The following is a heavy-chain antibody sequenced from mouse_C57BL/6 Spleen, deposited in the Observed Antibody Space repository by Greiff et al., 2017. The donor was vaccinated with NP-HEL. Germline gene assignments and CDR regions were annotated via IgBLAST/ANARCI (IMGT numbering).Heavy chain of an antibody. J-gene: IGHJ2*01. CDR2: IYPSDSET. CDR3: ARGRYGSSLDY. D-gene: IGHD1-1*01. V-gene: IGHV1-61*01. CDR1: GYTFTSYW. Sequence: QVQLQQPGAELVRPGSSVKLSCKASGYTFTSYWMDWVKQRPGQGLEWIGNIYPSDSETHYNQKFKDKATLTVDKSSSAACMQLSSLTSEDSAVYYCARGRYGSSLDYWGQGTTLTVSS.